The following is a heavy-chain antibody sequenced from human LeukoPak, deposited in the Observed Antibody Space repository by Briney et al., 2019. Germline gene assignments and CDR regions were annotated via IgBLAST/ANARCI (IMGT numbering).Heavy chain of an antibody. D-gene: IGHD4-17*01. CDR1: GFTFSSYG. CDR2: IWYDGSNK. Sequence: GGSLRLSCAASGFTFSSYGMHWVRQAPAKGLEWVAVIWYDGSNKYYADSVKGRFTISRDNSKNTLYLQMNSLRAEDTAVYYCARDSDYGDLGGYWGQGTLVTVSS. J-gene: IGHJ4*02. CDR3: ARDSDYGDLGGY. V-gene: IGHV3-33*01.